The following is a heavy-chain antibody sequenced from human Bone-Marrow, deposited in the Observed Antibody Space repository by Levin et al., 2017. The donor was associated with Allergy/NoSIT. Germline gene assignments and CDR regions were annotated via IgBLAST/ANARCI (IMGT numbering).Heavy chain of an antibody. CDR3: ARTRMAGPLDY. CDR2: ISYDGSNK. Sequence: GESLKISCAASGFTFSSYAMHWVRQAPGKGLEWVAVISYDGSNKYYADSVKGRFTISRDNSKNTLYLQMNSLRAEDTAVYYCARTRMAGPLDYWGQGTLVTVSS. D-gene: IGHD5-24*01. CDR1: GFTFSSYA. V-gene: IGHV3-30-3*01. J-gene: IGHJ4*02.